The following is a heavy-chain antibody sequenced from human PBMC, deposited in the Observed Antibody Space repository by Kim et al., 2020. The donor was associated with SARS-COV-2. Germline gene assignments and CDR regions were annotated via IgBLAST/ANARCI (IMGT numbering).Heavy chain of an antibody. D-gene: IGHD1-20*01. V-gene: IGHV3-48*03. Sequence: STIYYADSVKGRFTISRDNAKNSLYLQMNSLRAEDTAVYYCARATTVYDYWGQGTLVTVSS. J-gene: IGHJ4*02. CDR2: STI. CDR3: ARATTVYDY.